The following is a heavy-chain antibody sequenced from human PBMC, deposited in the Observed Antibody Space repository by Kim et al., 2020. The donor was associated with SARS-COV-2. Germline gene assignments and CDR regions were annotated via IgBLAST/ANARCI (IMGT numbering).Heavy chain of an antibody. CDR1: GPTSRNSA. CDR3: ARHRHVTTVTFYWYLDL. Sequence: GGSLRLSCAASGPTSRNSAMSWVRQAPGKGLEWVAGIFGSGSGTYYADSVRGRFIISRDNSQGTVYLQMDNLRGEDTAVYYCARHRHVTTVTFYWYLDLWGRGTLVTVSS. D-gene: IGHD2-21*02. CDR2: IFGSGSGT. V-gene: IGHV3-23*01. J-gene: IGHJ2*01.